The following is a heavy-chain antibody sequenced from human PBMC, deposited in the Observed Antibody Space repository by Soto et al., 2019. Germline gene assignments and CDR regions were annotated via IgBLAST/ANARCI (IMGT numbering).Heavy chain of an antibody. CDR3: ASVSYDILTGYYAHYFDY. Sequence: QIQLVQSGVEVKKPGASVKVSCRASGYSFTGSALAWVRQAPGQGLEWAGWISTYNSNTNYAQKFHGRVTMTTDTSTTTANMELRNMRSDDTAVYYCASVSYDILTGYYAHYFDYWGQGTLVTVSS. CDR2: ISTYNSNT. V-gene: IGHV1-18*01. CDR1: GYSFTGSA. J-gene: IGHJ4*02. D-gene: IGHD3-9*01.